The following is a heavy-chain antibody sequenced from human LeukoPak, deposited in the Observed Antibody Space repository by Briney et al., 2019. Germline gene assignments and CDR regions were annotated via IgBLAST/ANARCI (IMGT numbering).Heavy chain of an antibody. Sequence: GESLKISCKGSGYSFTNYWIAWVRQMPGKGLEWMGIIFPGDSDTRYSPSFQGQVTISADRSTSTAYLQWSSLKASDTAMYYCARHASGCSSSSSCLLGWFDPWGQGTLVTVSS. V-gene: IGHV5-51*01. CDR1: GYSFTNYW. CDR2: IFPGDSDT. D-gene: IGHD2-2*01. CDR3: ARHASGCSSSSSCLLGWFDP. J-gene: IGHJ5*02.